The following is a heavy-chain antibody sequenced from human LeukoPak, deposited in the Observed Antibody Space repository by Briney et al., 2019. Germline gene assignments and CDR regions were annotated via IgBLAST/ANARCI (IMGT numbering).Heavy chain of an antibody. V-gene: IGHV3-11*04. J-gene: IGHJ4*02. CDR1: GFTFSDYY. D-gene: IGHD5-18*01. CDR3: ARDADTAMVTGRFDK. CDR2: ISSGGSNT. Sequence: GGTLRLSCAGSGFTFSDYYLTWIRQAPGKGLEWVSYISSGGSNTYYADSVKGRFTISRDNAKKSLYLQMNSLRAEDTAVYYCARDADTAMVTGRFDKWGQGTLVTVSS.